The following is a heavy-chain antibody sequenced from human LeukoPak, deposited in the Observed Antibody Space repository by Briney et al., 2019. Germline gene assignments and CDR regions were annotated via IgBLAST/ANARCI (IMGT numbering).Heavy chain of an antibody. V-gene: IGHV3-21*01. J-gene: IGHJ6*03. D-gene: IGHD4-11*01. Sequence: GGSLRLSCAASGFTFSSYNMNWVRQAPGKGLEWVSSITTSSIYIYYADSVKGRFTISRDNAKKSLYLQMNSLRAEDTAVYYCAKTTVTPPYYMDVWGKGTMVTVSS. CDR1: GFTFSSYN. CDR3: AKTTVTPPYYMDV. CDR2: ITTSSIYI.